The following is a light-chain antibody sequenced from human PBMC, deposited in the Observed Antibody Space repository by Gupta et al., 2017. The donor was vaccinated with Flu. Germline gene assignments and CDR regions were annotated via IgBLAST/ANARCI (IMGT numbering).Light chain of an antibody. CDR2: DTS. CDR1: QSVSSY. V-gene: IGKV3-11*01. J-gene: IGKJ4*01. CDR3: QRRRNWPPLT. Sequence: GTLSLSPGERATLSCRASQSVSSYLAWYQQKPGQAPRLLIYDTSIRATGIPARFSGSGSGTDFTLTISSLEPEDFAVYYCQRRRNWPPLTFGGGTKVEI.